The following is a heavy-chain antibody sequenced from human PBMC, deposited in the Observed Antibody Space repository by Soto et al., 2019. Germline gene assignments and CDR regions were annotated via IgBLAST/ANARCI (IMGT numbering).Heavy chain of an antibody. J-gene: IGHJ6*04. V-gene: IGHV1-2*02. D-gene: IGHD2-2*01. CDR2: INPHSGGT. CDR1: GFTFRAYY. CDR3: ARSLLDEYSSSWRSAYYRMAV. Sequence: QVQLVQSGAEVKKPGASVKVSCKASGFTFRAYYIYWVRQAPGQGLDRLGRINPHSGGTNKTQKFQGRVTMPRDTSTRTVYMELSAQISDDTAVYFCARSLLDEYSSSWRSAYYRMAVWCKATTATVSS.